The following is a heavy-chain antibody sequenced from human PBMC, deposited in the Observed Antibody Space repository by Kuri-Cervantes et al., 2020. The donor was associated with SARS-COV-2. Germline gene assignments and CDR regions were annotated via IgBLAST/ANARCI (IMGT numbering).Heavy chain of an antibody. Sequence: GESLKISCAASGFTFSSYWMSWVRQAPGKGLEWVSAISGSGGSTYYADSVKGRFTISRDNSKNTLYLQMNSLRAEDTAVYYCAKTWLSYYDSSGYPPYWGQGTLVTVSS. V-gene: IGHV3-23*01. CDR2: ISGSGGST. CDR1: GFTFSSYW. J-gene: IGHJ4*02. D-gene: IGHD3-22*01. CDR3: AKTWLSYYDSSGYPPY.